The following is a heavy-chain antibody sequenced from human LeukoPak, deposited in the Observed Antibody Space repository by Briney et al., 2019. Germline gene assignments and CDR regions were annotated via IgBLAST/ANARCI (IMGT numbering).Heavy chain of an antibody. Sequence: PSGTLSLTCAVSGGSISSSNWWSWVRQPPGKGLEWIGEIYHSGSTNYNPSLKSRVTISVDTSKNQFSLKLSSVTAADTAVYYCARVKVVVITFWFDPWGQGTLVTVSS. CDR2: IYHSGST. CDR3: ARVKVVVITFWFDP. V-gene: IGHV4-4*02. CDR1: GGSISSSNW. J-gene: IGHJ5*02. D-gene: IGHD3-22*01.